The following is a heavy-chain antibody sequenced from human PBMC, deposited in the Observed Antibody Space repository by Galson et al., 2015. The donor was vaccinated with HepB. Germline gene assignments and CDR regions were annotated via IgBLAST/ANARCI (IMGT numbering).Heavy chain of an antibody. D-gene: IGHD2-15*01. J-gene: IGHJ4*02. CDR3: ATWGGGSCRREDH. CDR2: INPNSGGT. Sequence: SVKVSCKASGYTFIGDYIHWVRQAPGQGLEWMGRINPNSGGTNYAQKFQGRVTMTRDTSISTVYMELSRLTFDDTAVFYCATWGGGSCRREDHWGQGTLVTVSS. CDR1: GYTFIGDY. V-gene: IGHV1-2*06.